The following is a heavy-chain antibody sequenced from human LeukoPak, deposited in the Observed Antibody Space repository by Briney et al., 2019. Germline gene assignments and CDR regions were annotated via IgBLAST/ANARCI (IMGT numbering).Heavy chain of an antibody. Sequence: SQTLSLTCTVSGGSISSGSYYWSWIRQPAGKGLEWIGRIYTSGSTNYNPSLKSRVTISVDTSKNQFSLKLSSVTAADTAVYYCARGGDWGQGTLVTASS. V-gene: IGHV4-61*02. J-gene: IGHJ4*02. CDR1: GGSISSGSYY. CDR3: ARGGD. CDR2: IYTSGST.